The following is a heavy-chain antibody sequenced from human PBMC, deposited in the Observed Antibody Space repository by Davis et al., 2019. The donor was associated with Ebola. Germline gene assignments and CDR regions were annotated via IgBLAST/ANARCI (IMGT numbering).Heavy chain of an antibody. V-gene: IGHV4-34*01. Sequence: SETLSLTCAVYGGSFSGYYWSWIRQPPGKGLEWIGEINHSGSTNYNPSLKSRVTISVDTSKNQFSLKLSSVTAADTAVYYFASGSNYQYYYYGMDVWGQGTTVTVSS. J-gene: IGHJ6*02. D-gene: IGHD4-11*01. CDR2: INHSGST. CDR1: GGSFSGYY. CDR3: ASGSNYQYYYYGMDV.